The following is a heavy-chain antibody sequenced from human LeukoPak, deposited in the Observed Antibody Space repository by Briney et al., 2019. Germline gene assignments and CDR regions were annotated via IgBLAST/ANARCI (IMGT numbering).Heavy chain of an antibody. J-gene: IGHJ4*02. Sequence: SETLSLTCTVSGGSISSYYWSWTRQPAGKGLEWIGRIYTSGSTNYNPSLKSRVTMSVDTSKNQFSLKLSSVTAADTAVYYCARGITIFGVVTRFDYWGQGTLVTVSS. D-gene: IGHD3-3*01. CDR2: IYTSGST. CDR3: ARGITIFGVVTRFDY. V-gene: IGHV4-4*07. CDR1: GGSISSYY.